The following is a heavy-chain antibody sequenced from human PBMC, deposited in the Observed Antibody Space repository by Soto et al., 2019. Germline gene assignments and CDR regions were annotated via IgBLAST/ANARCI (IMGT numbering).Heavy chain of an antibody. D-gene: IGHD6-6*01. CDR1: GYTFTNYG. CDR3: SRGTSIPASGDY. V-gene: IGHV1-18*01. J-gene: IGHJ4*01. CDR2: VSAYNGER. Sequence: QVQLVQSGAEVKKPGASVKVSCKASGYTFTNYGINWVRQAPGQGLEWLGWVSAYNGERRYPQRVQARVIMTTDTSTTTAYMELRSLRSDDTAVYYCSRGTSIPASGDYWGQGTLVTVSS.